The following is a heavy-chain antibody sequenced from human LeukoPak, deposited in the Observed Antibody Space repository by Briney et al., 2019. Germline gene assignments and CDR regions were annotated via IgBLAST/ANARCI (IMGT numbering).Heavy chain of an antibody. CDR3: ARDRDWNSGFDY. CDR1: GFTFSSYS. CDR2: ISSSSSYI. V-gene: IGHV3-21*01. D-gene: IGHD1-7*01. J-gene: IGHJ4*02. Sequence: GGSLRLSCAASGFTFSSYSMNWVRQAPGKGLEWVSSISSSSSYIYYADSVKGRFTISRDNARNSLYLQMNSLRAEDTAVYYCARDRDWNSGFDYWGQGTLVTVSS.